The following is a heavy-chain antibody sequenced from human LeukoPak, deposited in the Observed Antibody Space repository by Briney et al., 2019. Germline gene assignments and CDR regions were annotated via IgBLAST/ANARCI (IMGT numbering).Heavy chain of an antibody. Sequence: PGGSLRLSCAASGFTFSSYEMNWVRQAPGKGLEWVSYISSSGSTIYYADSVKGRFTISRDNAKNSLYLRMNSLRAEDTAVYYCARAAGSSWEPDDAFDIWGQGTMVTVTS. CDR3: ARAAGSSWEPDDAFDI. D-gene: IGHD6-13*01. J-gene: IGHJ3*02. V-gene: IGHV3-48*03. CDR1: GFTFSSYE. CDR2: ISSSGSTI.